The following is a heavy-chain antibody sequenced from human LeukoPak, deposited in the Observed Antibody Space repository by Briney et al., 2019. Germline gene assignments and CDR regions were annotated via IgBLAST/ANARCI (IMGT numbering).Heavy chain of an antibody. CDR2: IFHSGGS. Sequence: PSETLSLTCTVSNGSINSGSYYWGWIRQPPGKRLEWIGSIFHSGGSYYNPSLKSRLTISVDTSKNQFSLRLNSVTAADTAVYYCARDLWVVAAPYMDVWGKGTTVIVSS. CDR1: NGSINSGSYY. J-gene: IGHJ6*03. D-gene: IGHD2-15*01. CDR3: ARDLWVVAAPYMDV. V-gene: IGHV4-39*07.